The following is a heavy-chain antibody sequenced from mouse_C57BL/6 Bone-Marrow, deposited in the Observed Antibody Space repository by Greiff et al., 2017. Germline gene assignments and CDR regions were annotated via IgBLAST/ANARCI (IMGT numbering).Heavy chain of an antibody. CDR2: IDPENGDT. Sequence: VQLQQSGAELVRPGASVKLSCTASGFNIKDDYMHWVKQRPEQGLEWIGWIDPENGDTEYAPKFQGKATMTADTSSNTAYLQLSSLTSEDTAVYYGTTVVTTSGSYYAMGSWGQGTSVTVSS. J-gene: IGHJ4*01. CDR1: GFNIKDDY. V-gene: IGHV14-4*01. CDR3: TTVVTTSGSYYAMGS. D-gene: IGHD2-2*01.